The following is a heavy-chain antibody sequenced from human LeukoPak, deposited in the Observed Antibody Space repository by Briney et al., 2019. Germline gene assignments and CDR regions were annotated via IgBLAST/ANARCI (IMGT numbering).Heavy chain of an antibody. CDR3: AKGGATVIDY. CDR2: INSDGSST. CDR1: GFTFSNYW. D-gene: IGHD4-17*01. Sequence: PGGSLRLSCAASGFTFSNYWMHWVRQAPGKGLVWVSRINSDGSSTTSADSVKGRFTISRDNAKNTLYLQMYSLRAEDTAVYYCAKGGATVIDYWGQGTLVTVSS. J-gene: IGHJ4*02. V-gene: IGHV3-74*01.